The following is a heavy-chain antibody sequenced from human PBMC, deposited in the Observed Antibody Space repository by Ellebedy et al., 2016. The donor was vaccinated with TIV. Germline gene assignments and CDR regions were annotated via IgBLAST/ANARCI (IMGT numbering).Heavy chain of an antibody. V-gene: IGHV4-34*01. J-gene: IGHJ3*02. CDR2: INHSWTT. CDR1: GRSFSGYP. D-gene: IGHD5-18*01. CDR3: ASRGYNYGLNAFDI. Sequence: SETLSLTCDVYGRSFSGYPWNWIRQPPGEGLEWIGEINHSWTTFYNPSLKSRVTLSVDTSKNQFSLRLSSATAADTAVYYCASRGYNYGLNAFDIWGQGTMVTVSS.